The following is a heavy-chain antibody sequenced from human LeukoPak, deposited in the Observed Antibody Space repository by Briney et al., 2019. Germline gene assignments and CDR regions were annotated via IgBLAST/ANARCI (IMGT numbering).Heavy chain of an antibody. J-gene: IGHJ4*02. CDR1: GFTFSSYS. Sequence: GGSLRLSCAASGFTFSSYSMNWVRQAPGKGLEGVSSISSSSSYIYYADSVKGRFTISRDNAKNSLYLQMNSLRAEDTAVYYCAGSLSSLSWFGELFDYWGQGTLVTVSS. D-gene: IGHD3-10*01. CDR3: AGSLSSLSWFGELFDY. CDR2: ISSSSSYI. V-gene: IGHV3-21*01.